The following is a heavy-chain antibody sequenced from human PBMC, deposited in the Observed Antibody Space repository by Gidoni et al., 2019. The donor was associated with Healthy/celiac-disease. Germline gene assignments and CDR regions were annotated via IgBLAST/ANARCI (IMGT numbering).Heavy chain of an antibody. CDR2: IRGSGCST. V-gene: IGHV3-23*01. Sequence: EVQLLESGGGLVQPGGSLRLSCAASGFTFSSYAMSWVRQAPGKGLEWVSAIRGSGCSTYYADSVKGRFTISRDNSKNTLYLQMNSLRAEDTAVYYCAKNSHGGYSSGWSAIGQYYFDYWGQGTLVTVSS. D-gene: IGHD6-19*01. CDR1: GFTFSSYA. CDR3: AKNSHGGYSSGWSAIGQYYFDY. J-gene: IGHJ4*02.